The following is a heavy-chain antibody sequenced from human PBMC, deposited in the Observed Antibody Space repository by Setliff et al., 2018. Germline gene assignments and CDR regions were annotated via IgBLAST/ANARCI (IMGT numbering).Heavy chain of an antibody. CDR1: DDSISSRHYY. J-gene: IGHJ2*01. Sequence: PSETLSLTCTVSDDSISSRHYYWSWIRQPAGKGLEYIGHIYTSGSTSYNPSLKSRVTISLDTSKNQFSLKLSSMTAADTALYYCARNPDFLQYSFDLWGRGTLVTAPQ. V-gene: IGHV4-61*09. D-gene: IGHD5-12*01. CDR3: ARNPDFLQYSFDL. CDR2: IYTSGST.